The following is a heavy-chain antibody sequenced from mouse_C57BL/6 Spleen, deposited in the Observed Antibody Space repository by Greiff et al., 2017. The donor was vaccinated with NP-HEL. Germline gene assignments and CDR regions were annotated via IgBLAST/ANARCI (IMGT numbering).Heavy chain of an antibody. CDR3: ARDGKNDYDDFDV. CDR1: GFTFSSYA. J-gene: IGHJ1*03. CDR2: ISDGGSYT. Sequence: EVKLVESGGGLVKPGGSLKLSCAASGFTFSSYAMSWVRQTPEKRLEWVATISDGGSYTYYHDNVKGRFTISRDNAKTNLYMQMSQLKSEDTAMYYCARDGKNDYDDFDVWGTGTTVTVSS. D-gene: IGHD2-4*01. V-gene: IGHV5-4*01.